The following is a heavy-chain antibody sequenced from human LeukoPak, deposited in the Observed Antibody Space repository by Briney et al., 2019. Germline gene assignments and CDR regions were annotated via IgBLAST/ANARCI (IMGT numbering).Heavy chain of an antibody. Sequence: ASVKVSCKHSVDSFTRCAISWVRQTPGQGLEWMGWFSAYNGNTNNAQKLQGRVTMTTDTSTSTAYMELRSIRSDDTDVYFCARGPRGRCEFEYWGQGTLVTVSS. CDR1: VDSFTRCA. J-gene: IGHJ4*02. D-gene: IGHD2-15*01. CDR3: ARGPRGRCEFEY. V-gene: IGHV1-18*01. CDR2: FSAYNGNT.